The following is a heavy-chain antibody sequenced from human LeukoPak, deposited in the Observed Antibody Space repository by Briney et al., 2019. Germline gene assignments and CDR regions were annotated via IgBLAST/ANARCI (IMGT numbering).Heavy chain of an antibody. CDR2: ISDSGSIT. D-gene: IGHD6-19*01. Sequence: SGGSLRLSCAASGFAFSSQAMGWVRQAPGKGLEWVSVISDSGSITYYADSVKGRFTISRDNSKNTLFLQMNSLRAEDTAAYYCARVAVPSTWWFDPWGQGTQVTVSS. J-gene: IGHJ5*02. V-gene: IGHV3-23*01. CDR1: GFAFSSQA. CDR3: ARVAVPSTWWFDP.